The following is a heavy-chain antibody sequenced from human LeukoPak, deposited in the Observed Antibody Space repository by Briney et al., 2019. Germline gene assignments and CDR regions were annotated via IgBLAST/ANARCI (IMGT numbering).Heavy chain of an antibody. CDR1: GGSFSNYY. D-gene: IGHD3-16*02. Sequence: PSETLSLTCAVYGGSFSNYYWSWIRQPPGKGLEWIGYIYYSGSTNYNPSLKSRVTISVDTSKNQFSLKLSSVTAADTAVYYCALYYDYVWGSYRTIGWFDPWGQGTLVTVSS. CDR2: IYYSGST. CDR3: ALYYDYVWGSYRTIGWFDP. V-gene: IGHV4-59*01. J-gene: IGHJ5*02.